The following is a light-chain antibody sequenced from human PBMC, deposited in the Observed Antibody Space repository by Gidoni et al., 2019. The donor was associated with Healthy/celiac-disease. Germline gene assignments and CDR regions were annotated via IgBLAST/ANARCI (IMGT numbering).Light chain of an antibody. J-gene: IGKJ5*01. V-gene: IGKV1-33*01. Sequence: DIQMTQSPSSLSASVGDRVTITCQASQDISNYLNWYQQKPGKAPKHLIYDASNLETGGPSRFSGSGSGTDFTFTISSLQPEDIATYYCQQYDNLLRYTFGQGTRLEIK. CDR1: QDISNY. CDR3: QQYDNLLRYT. CDR2: DAS.